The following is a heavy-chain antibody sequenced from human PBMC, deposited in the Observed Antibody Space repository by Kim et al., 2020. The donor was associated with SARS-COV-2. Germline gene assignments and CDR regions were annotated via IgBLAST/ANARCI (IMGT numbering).Heavy chain of an antibody. Sequence: SNEYYADSVKVRFTISRDNSKTTLYLQMNSLRAEDTAVYYCARYYYGMDVWGQGTTVTVSS. CDR2: SNE. CDR3: ARYYYGMDV. J-gene: IGHJ6*02. V-gene: IGHV3-30-3*01.